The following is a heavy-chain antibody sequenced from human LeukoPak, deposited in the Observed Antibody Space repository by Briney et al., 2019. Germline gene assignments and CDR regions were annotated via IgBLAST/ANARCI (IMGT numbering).Heavy chain of an antibody. D-gene: IGHD3-22*01. J-gene: IGHJ4*02. CDR1: GGTFSSYT. CDR2: NNPNSCGT. CDR3: ARVSTRGYYYDSSGYYYY. Sequence: ASVKVSCKASGGTFSSYTIIWVRQAPGQGREWMGRNNPNSCGTNYAQKFERRVTMTRDTSHSTAYMELSRLRSDDTAVYYCARVSTRGYYYDSSGYYYYWGQGTLVTVSS. V-gene: IGHV1-2*06.